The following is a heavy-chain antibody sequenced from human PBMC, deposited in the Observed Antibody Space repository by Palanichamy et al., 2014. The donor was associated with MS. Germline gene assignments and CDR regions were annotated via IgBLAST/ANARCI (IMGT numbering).Heavy chain of an antibody. Sequence: QLQLQESGPGLVKPSETLSLTCTVSDGSISSSSYYWGWIRQPPGKGLEWIGSIYYSGSTYYNPSLKSRVTISVDTSKNQFSLRLSSVTAADTAVYYCARGYAYGSGSFYNYWGQGTLVTVS. CDR3: ARGYAYGSGSFYNY. V-gene: IGHV4-39*01. J-gene: IGHJ4*02. D-gene: IGHD3-10*01. CDR1: DGSISSSSYY. CDR2: IYYSGST.